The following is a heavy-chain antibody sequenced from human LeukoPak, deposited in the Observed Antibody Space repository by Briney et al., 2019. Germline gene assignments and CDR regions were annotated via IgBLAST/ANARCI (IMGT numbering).Heavy chain of an antibody. Sequence: AGGSLRLSCAASGFTSSNYWMSWVRQAPGKGLEWVANIKQDGSEKYYVDSVKGRFTISRDNAKNSPYLQMNSLRAEDTAVYYCARVGWELQFDAFDIWGQGTMVIVSS. V-gene: IGHV3-7*05. CDR1: GFTSSNYW. J-gene: IGHJ3*02. D-gene: IGHD1-26*01. CDR3: ARVGWELQFDAFDI. CDR2: IKQDGSEK.